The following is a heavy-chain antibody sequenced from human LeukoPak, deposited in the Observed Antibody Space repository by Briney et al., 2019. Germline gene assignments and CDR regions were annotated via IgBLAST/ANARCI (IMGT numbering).Heavy chain of an antibody. V-gene: IGHV3-7*03. J-gene: IGHJ4*02. CDR3: ARDSYSGYDTTPDY. Sequence: PGGSLRLSCAASGFTFSTYWMSWVRQAPGKGLEWVANIKQDGSQKYYVDSVKGRFTISRDNAKNSLYLQMNSLRAADTAVYYCARDSYSGYDTTPDYWGKGTLVTVSS. D-gene: IGHD5-12*01. CDR1: GFTFSTYW. CDR2: IKQDGSQK.